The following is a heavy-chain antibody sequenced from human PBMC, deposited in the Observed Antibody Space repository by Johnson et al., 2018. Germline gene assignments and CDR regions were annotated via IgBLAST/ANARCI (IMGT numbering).Heavy chain of an antibody. CDR2: ISSSSSYI. CDR1: GFTFSSYV. Sequence: VQLVQSGGGVVQPGRSLRLSCAASGFTFSSYVMNWVRQAPGKGLEWVSSISSSSSYIYYTDSVKGRFTISRDNAKNSLYLQMNSRRAEDTAVYYCSGDDLFPSGSYAFDIWGQGTMVTVSS. D-gene: IGHD1-26*01. CDR3: SGDDLFPSGSYAFDI. V-gene: IGHV3-21*01. J-gene: IGHJ3*02.